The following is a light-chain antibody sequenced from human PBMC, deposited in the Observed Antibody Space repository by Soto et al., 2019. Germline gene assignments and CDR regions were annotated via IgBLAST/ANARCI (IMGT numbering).Light chain of an antibody. Sequence: QSALTQPASVSGSPGQSITISCTGTSSDVGSYNLVSWYQQHPGKAPKLMIYEGSKRPSGVPNRFSGSKSGNTASLTISGLQAEDEADYYCCSYAGSSTSVFGTGTKGTAL. V-gene: IGLV2-23*01. CDR2: EGS. CDR1: SSDVGSYNL. J-gene: IGLJ1*01. CDR3: CSYAGSSTSV.